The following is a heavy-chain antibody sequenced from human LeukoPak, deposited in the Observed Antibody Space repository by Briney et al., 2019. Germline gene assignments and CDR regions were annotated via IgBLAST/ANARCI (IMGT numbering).Heavy chain of an antibody. CDR2: ISGSGSST. CDR1: GFTFSNYA. Sequence: PGGSLRLSYAASGFTFSNYAVSWVRQAPGKGLEWVSAISGSGSSTFYADSVKGRFAISRDNSKNTLYLQMNSLRAEDTAVYYCARSLPVIAARPWYFDLWGRGTLVTVSS. J-gene: IGHJ2*01. CDR3: ARSLPVIAARPWYFDL. D-gene: IGHD6-6*01. V-gene: IGHV3-23*01.